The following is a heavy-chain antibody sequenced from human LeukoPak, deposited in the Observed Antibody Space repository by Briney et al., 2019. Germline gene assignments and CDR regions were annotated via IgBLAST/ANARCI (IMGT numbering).Heavy chain of an antibody. CDR3: ARGPDHYYDSSGYV. Sequence: GGSLRLSCEGSAFIFSGHWMNWVRQTPGKGLEWVASIKEDGSERQYVDSVKGRFSISRDNTKGSLFLQLNSLRAEDTAVYYCARGPDHYYDSSGYVWGQGTLVTVSS. J-gene: IGHJ4*02. V-gene: IGHV3-7*01. CDR2: IKEDGSER. CDR1: AFIFSGHW. D-gene: IGHD3-22*01.